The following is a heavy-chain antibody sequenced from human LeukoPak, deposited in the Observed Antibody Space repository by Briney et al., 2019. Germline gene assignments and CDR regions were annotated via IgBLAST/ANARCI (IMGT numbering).Heavy chain of an antibody. D-gene: IGHD6-19*01. V-gene: IGHV4-34*01. CDR2: INHSGYT. CDR1: GVPFSNYY. Sequence: SETLSLTCAVFGVPFSNYYWSWVRQSPRQGLEWIGEINHSGYTNYNPSLKSRVTMSIDTSKNQFYLMLTSVTAADTGVYYCTRAVAGHPDWGQGTLVTVSS. J-gene: IGHJ4*02. CDR3: TRAVAGHPD.